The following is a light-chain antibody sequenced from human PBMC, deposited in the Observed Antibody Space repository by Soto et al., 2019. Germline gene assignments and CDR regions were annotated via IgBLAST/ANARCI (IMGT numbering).Light chain of an antibody. CDR1: QSISSY. V-gene: IGKV1-39*01. J-gene: IGKJ1*01. Sequence: DIQMTQSPSSLSASVGDRVTITCRASQSISSYLNWYQQKPGRAPKLLIYAASSLQSGVPSSFSGSGSGTDFTLTISSLQPEDFATYYCQQSYSTPVALGQGTKVEIK. CDR3: QQSYSTPVA. CDR2: AAS.